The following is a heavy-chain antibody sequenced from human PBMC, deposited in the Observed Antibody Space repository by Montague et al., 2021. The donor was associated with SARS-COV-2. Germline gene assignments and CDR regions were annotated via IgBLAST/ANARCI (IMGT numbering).Heavy chain of an antibody. CDR3: ARLNFHITIFGVVSSRVFDY. D-gene: IGHD3-3*01. Sequence: SETLSLTCTVSGGSISSSSNYWGWIRQPPGKGLEWIGNIYYSGSTYYNPSLKSRVTISVDTSKNQFSLNLSSVTAADTAVYYCARLNFHITIFGVVSSRVFDYWGQGTLVTVSS. CDR1: GGSISSSSNY. V-gene: IGHV4-39*01. J-gene: IGHJ4*02. CDR2: IYYSGST.